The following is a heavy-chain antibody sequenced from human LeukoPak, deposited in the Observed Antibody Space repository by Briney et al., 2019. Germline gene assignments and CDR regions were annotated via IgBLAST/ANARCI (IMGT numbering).Heavy chain of an antibody. CDR2: ISGSGGST. CDR1: GFTFSSYA. CDR3: AKDGEYCSGGSCYFYGMDV. J-gene: IGHJ6*02. V-gene: IGHV3-23*01. Sequence: GGSLRLSCAASGFTFSSYAMSWVRQAPGKGLEWVSAISGSGGSTYYADSVKGRFTISRDNSKNTLYLQMNSLRAEDTAVYYCAKDGEYCSGGSCYFYGMDVWGQGTTVTVSS. D-gene: IGHD2-15*01.